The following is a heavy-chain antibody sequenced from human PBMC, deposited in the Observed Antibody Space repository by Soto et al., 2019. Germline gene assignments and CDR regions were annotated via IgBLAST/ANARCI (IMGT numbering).Heavy chain of an antibody. J-gene: IGHJ5*02. CDR2: ISAYNGNT. D-gene: IGHD1-1*01. CDR3: ARVPRSRGWFDP. Sequence: ASVKVSCKASGYTFTSHGISWVRQAPGQGLEWMGWISAYNGNTNYAQKLQGRVTMTTDTSTSTAYMELRSLRSDDTAVYYCARVPRSRGWFDPWGQGTLVTVSS. V-gene: IGHV1-18*01. CDR1: GYTFTSHG.